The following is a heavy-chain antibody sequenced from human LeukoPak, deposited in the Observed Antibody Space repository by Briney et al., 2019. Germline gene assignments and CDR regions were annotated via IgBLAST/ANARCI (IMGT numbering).Heavy chain of an antibody. D-gene: IGHD6-13*01. J-gene: IGHJ4*02. CDR2: INPNSGGT. CDR1: GYTFTGYY. CDR3: ARVLRKPYSSSWYFDY. V-gene: IGHV1-2*06. Sequence: ASVKVSCKASGYTFTGYYIHWVRQAPGQGLEWMGRINPNSGGTNYAQKFQGRVTMTRDTSISTAYMELSRLRSDDTAVYYCARVLRKPYSSSWYFDYWGQGTLVTVSS.